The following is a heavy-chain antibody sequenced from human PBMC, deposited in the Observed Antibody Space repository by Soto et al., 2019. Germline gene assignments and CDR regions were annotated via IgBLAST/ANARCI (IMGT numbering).Heavy chain of an antibody. Sequence: SETLSLTCTVSGDSISSSNYYWAWIRQPPGKGLEWIGSIYYSESSHYRGSTYYNPSLKSRVTISVDTSKNQLFLKLSSVTAADTAVYYCSRGADWAQTYDSTAPGYGGQGAPVTVS. CDR3: SRGADWAQTYDSTAPGY. CDR1: GDSISSSNYY. CDR2: IYYSESSHYRGST. V-gene: IGHV4-39*01. D-gene: IGHD3-22*01. J-gene: IGHJ4*02.